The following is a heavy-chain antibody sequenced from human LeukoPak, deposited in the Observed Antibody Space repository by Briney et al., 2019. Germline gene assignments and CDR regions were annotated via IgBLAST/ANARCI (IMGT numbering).Heavy chain of an antibody. J-gene: IGHJ4*02. CDR2: IHTSGST. CDR1: GGSISNYH. CDR3: ARRDISSGWSFDY. D-gene: IGHD6-19*01. Sequence: SETLSLTCTVSGGSISNYHWSWIRQPAGKGLEWIGQIHTSGSTNYNPPLKSRVTMSIDTPENQLSLTLRSVTAADTAVYYCARRDISSGWSFDYWGQGTLVTVSS. V-gene: IGHV4-4*07.